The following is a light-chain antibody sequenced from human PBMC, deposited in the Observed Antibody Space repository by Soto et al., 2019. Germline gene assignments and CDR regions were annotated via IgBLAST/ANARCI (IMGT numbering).Light chain of an antibody. Sequence: DIPMTQSPSSLSASVGDRVTITCRASQAISVYLAWYQQKPGKVPKLLIYSASTLQSGVPSRFSGSGSGTDFTLTISSLQPEDVATYFCQKFNTAPLTFGQGTRLEMK. J-gene: IGKJ5*01. CDR3: QKFNTAPLT. CDR2: SAS. V-gene: IGKV1-27*01. CDR1: QAISVY.